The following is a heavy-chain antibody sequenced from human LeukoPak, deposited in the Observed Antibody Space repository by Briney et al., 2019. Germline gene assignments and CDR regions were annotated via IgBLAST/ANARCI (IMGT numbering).Heavy chain of an antibody. CDR3: ARVRSHNYYDTWLDP. CDR2: ISSSGSTI. CDR1: GFTFSSYE. V-gene: IGHV3-48*03. Sequence: GGSLRLSCAASGFTFSSYEMNWVRQAPGKGLEWVSYISSSGSTIYYADSVKGRFTISRDNAKNSLYLQMNSLRAEDTAVYYCARVRSHNYYDTWLDPGGQGTLVTVS. D-gene: IGHD3-22*01. J-gene: IGHJ5*02.